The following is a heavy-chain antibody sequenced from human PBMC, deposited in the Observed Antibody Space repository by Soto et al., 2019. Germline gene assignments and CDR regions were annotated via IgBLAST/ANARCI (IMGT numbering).Heavy chain of an antibody. CDR1: GGSISSGDYY. V-gene: IGHV4-30-4*01. J-gene: IGHJ4*02. CDR2: IYYSGST. Sequence: SETLSLTCTVSGGSISSGDYYWSWIRQPPGKGLEWIGYIYYSGSTYYNPSLKSRVTISVDTSKNQSSLKLSSVTAADTAVYYCARGVIVVVPAALDYWGQGTLVTVSS. D-gene: IGHD2-2*01. CDR3: ARGVIVVVPAALDY.